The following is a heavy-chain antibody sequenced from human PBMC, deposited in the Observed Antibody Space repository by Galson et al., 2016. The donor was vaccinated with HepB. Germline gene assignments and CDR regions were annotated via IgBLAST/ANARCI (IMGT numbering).Heavy chain of an antibody. D-gene: IGHD6-19*01. CDR3: VRGSGWLSDH. V-gene: IGHV3-7*03. CDR2: IKQDGSEE. Sequence: SLRLSCAVSGFTLSTYWMTWVRQAPGKGLEWVAIIKQDGSEEIYADSVRGRFTISGDNAKNLQFLQMNSLRGEDTAGYYCVRGSGWLSDHWGQGILVTVSS. J-gene: IGHJ4*02. CDR1: GFTLSTYW.